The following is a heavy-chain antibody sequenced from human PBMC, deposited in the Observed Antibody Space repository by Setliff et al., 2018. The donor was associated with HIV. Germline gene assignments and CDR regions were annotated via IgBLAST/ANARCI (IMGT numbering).Heavy chain of an antibody. Sequence: PSETLSLTCDVSGYSINNIHYWGWIRQPPGKGLECLGNIYDGGTTYHNPSLKGRVTISIDTSKAQFSLKLISVTAADTAVYYCVRRDGSFLFGQFDSWGQGILVTVSS. CDR2: IYDGGTT. CDR1: GYSINNIHY. D-gene: IGHD3-10*02. V-gene: IGHV4-38-2*01. J-gene: IGHJ4*02. CDR3: VRRDGSFLFGQFDS.